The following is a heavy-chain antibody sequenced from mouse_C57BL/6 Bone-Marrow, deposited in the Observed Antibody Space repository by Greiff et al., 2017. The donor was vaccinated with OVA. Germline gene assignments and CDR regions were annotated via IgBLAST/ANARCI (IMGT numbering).Heavy chain of an antibody. V-gene: IGHV14-4*01. CDR2: IDPENGDT. J-gene: IGHJ1*03. CDR1: GFNIKDDY. CDR3: TTSTVVATHWYFDV. D-gene: IGHD1-1*01. Sequence: VQLQQSGAELVRPGASVKLSCTASGFNIKDDYMHWVKQRPEQGLEWIGWIDPENGDTEYASKFQGKATITADTSSNTAYLQLSSLTSEDTAVYYCTTSTVVATHWYFDVWGTGTTVTVSS.